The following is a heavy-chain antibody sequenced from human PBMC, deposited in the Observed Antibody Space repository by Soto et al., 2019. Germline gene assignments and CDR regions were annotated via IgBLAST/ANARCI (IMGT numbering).Heavy chain of an antibody. CDR3: ARADRSSGWFFDY. Sequence: GASVKVSCKASGGTFSSYAISWVRQAPGQGLEWMGGIIPIFGTANYAQKFQGRVTITADESTSTAYMELSSLRSEDTAVCYCARADRSSGWFFDYWGQGTLVTVSS. J-gene: IGHJ4*02. CDR2: IIPIFGTA. CDR1: GGTFSSYA. V-gene: IGHV1-69*13. D-gene: IGHD6-19*01.